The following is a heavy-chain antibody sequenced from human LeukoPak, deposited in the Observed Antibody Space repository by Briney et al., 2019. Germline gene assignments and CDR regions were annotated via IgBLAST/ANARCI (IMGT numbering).Heavy chain of an antibody. V-gene: IGHV4-39*01. CDR3: ARLNKPGWFDP. CDR1: GGSISSSNYY. J-gene: IGHJ5*02. Sequence: SETLSLTCTVSGGSISSSNYYWAWIRQPPGKGLEWIANIFYTGSTYYNPSLKSRVTISVDTSKNQFSLRLTSVTATDTAVYYCARLNKPGWFDPWGQGTLVTVSS. CDR2: IFYTGST. D-gene: IGHD1-14*01.